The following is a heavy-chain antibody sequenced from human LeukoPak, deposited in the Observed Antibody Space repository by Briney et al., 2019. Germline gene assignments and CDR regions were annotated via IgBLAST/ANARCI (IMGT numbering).Heavy chain of an antibody. CDR1: GYTFTSYG. CDR2: ISAYNGNT. V-gene: IGHV1-18*01. CDR3: ARRPLDGWASDI. J-gene: IGHJ3*02. D-gene: IGHD5-24*01. Sequence: ASVKVPCKASGYTFTSYGISWVRQAPGQGLEWMGWISAYNGNTNYAQKLQGRVTMTTDTSTSTAYMELRSLRSDDTAVYYCARRPLDGWASDIWGQGTMVTVSS.